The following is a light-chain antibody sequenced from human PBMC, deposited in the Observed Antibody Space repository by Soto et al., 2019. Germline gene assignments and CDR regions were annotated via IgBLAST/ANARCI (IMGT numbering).Light chain of an antibody. CDR1: QSVSSK. CDR2: DAS. CDR3: QQRNNWPLT. Sequence: EIVLTQSPATLSLSPGERATLSCRASQSVSSKLAWYQQKPGQAPRLLIYDASNRATGIPARFSGSGSGTAFTLTISSLEPEDIGVYYCQQRNNWPLTFGGGTKVEIK. J-gene: IGKJ4*01. V-gene: IGKV3-11*01.